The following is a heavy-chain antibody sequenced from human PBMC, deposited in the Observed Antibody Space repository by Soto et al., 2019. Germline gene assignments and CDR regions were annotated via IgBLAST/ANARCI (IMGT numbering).Heavy chain of an antibody. CDR3: ARDQDVVPAAEYNWFDP. J-gene: IGHJ5*02. V-gene: IGHV6-1*01. Sequence: KQSQTLSLTCAISGDSVSSNSAAWNWIRQSPSRGLEWLGRTYYRSKWYNDYAVSVKCRITINPDTSKNQFSLQLNSVTPEDTAVYYCARDQDVVPAAEYNWFDPWGQGTLVTVSS. CDR1: GDSVSSNSAA. D-gene: IGHD2-2*01. CDR2: TYYRSKWYN.